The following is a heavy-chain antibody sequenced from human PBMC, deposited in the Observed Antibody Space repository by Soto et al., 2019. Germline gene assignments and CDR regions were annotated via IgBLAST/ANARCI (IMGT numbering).Heavy chain of an antibody. J-gene: IGHJ4*02. CDR1: GDYISSGGYY. Sequence: QVQLQESGPGLVEASQTLSLTCTVSGDYISSGGYYWSWSRQRPGKGLEWIGYIYYSGDTYYNPSLKSRITISVDTSKNQSSLTLNSVTAADTALYYCARDRYGSGSYRYYFDYWGQGTLVTVSP. D-gene: IGHD3-10*01. CDR3: ARDRYGSGSYRYYFDY. V-gene: IGHV4-31*03. CDR2: IYYSGDT.